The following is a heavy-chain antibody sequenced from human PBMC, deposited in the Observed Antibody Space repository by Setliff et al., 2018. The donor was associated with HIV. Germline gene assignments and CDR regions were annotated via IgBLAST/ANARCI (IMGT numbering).Heavy chain of an antibody. CDR1: GGSISISD. J-gene: IGHJ6*03. Sequence: SETLSLTCTVSGGSISISDWSWIRQPPGKGLEWIGCIYTSGNTYYNPSLKSRVTTSVDTPKNQFSLKLNSVTAADTAVYYCARGCHPRVGAYYYGSGSPRGSYYYYYMDVWGKGTTVTVSS. CDR3: ARGCHPRVGAYYYGSGSPRGSYYYYYMDV. CDR2: IYTSGNT. V-gene: IGHV4-4*08. D-gene: IGHD3-10*01.